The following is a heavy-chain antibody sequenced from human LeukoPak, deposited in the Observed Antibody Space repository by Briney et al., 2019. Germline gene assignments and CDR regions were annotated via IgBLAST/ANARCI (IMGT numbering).Heavy chain of an antibody. Sequence: SETLSLTCTVSGGSISSYYSSWIRQPPGKGLEWIGYIYYSGSTNYNPSLKSRVTISVDTSKNQFSLKLSSVTAADTAVYYCARCTDTAMVNALYYFDYWGQGTLVTVSS. CDR1: GGSISSYY. J-gene: IGHJ4*02. D-gene: IGHD5-18*01. V-gene: IGHV4-59*01. CDR2: IYYSGST. CDR3: ARCTDTAMVNALYYFDY.